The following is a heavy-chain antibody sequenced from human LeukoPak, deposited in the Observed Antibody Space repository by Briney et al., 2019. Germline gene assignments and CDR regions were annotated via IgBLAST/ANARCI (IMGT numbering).Heavy chain of an antibody. J-gene: IGHJ4*02. D-gene: IGHD1-7*01. CDR3: ARTTGNYGYYFDY. V-gene: IGHV4-59*01. Sequence: SETLSLTCTVSGGSINYYYWSWIRLPPGKGLEWIGYIYYRGSTNYNPSLNSRVTISVDTSKNQFSLKLTSVTAADTAVYYCARTTGNYGYYFDYWGQGTLVTVSS. CDR1: GGSINYYY. CDR2: IYYRGST.